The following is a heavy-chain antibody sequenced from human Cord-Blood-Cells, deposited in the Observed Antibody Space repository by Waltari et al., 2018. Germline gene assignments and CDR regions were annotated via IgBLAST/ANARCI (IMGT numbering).Heavy chain of an antibody. CDR1: GFTFRSYG. D-gene: IGHD6-6*01. CDR3: AKDRSSIAAHDAFDI. CDR2: IRYDGSNK. V-gene: IGHV3-30*02. J-gene: IGHJ3*02. Sequence: QVQLVESGGGVVQPGGSLRLSCAASGFTFRSYGLHWVRPVPGTGLEWVAFIRYDGSNKYYADSVKGRFTISRDNSKNTLYLQMNSLRAEDTAVYYCAKDRSSIAAHDAFDIWGQGTMVTVSS.